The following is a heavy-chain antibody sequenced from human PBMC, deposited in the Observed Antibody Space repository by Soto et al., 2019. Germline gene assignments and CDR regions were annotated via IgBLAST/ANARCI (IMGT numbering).Heavy chain of an antibody. CDR2: ISGYNGDT. Sequence: ASVKVSCKASGYTFTRYGISWVRQDPGQGLEWMGWISGYNGDTNYAQKFRGRVSMTIDTSTTTAYMELRSLTSDDTAVYYCAKNGQPPYYYYGLDVWGQGTKVTVSS. D-gene: IGHD2-8*01. V-gene: IGHV1-18*01. J-gene: IGHJ6*02. CDR3: AKNGQPPYYYYGLDV. CDR1: GYTFTRYG.